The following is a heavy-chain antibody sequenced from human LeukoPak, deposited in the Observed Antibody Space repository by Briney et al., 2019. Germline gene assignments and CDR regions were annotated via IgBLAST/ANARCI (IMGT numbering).Heavy chain of an antibody. Sequence: ASVKVSCKASGGTFSSYAISWVRQAPGQGLEWMGGIIPIFGTANYAQKFQGRVTITADESTSTAYMELSSLRSDDTAVYYCARGPHSGWFDYWGQGTLVTVSS. J-gene: IGHJ4*02. CDR3: ARGPHSGWFDY. V-gene: IGHV1-69*13. CDR1: GGTFSSYA. D-gene: IGHD6-19*01. CDR2: IIPIFGTA.